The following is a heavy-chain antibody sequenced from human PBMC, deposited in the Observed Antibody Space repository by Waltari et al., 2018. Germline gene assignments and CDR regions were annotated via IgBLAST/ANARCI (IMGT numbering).Heavy chain of an antibody. CDR3: ARVPPRITMVRGSWHGMDV. Sequence: QVQLQQWGAGLLKPSETLSLTCAVYGGSFSGYYWSWIRQPPGKGLEWIGEINHSGSTNYNPSLKSRVTISVDTSKNQFSLKLSSVTAADTAVYYCARVPPRITMVRGSWHGMDVWGQGP. CDR2: INHSGST. J-gene: IGHJ6*02. V-gene: IGHV4-34*01. D-gene: IGHD3-10*01. CDR1: GGSFSGYY.